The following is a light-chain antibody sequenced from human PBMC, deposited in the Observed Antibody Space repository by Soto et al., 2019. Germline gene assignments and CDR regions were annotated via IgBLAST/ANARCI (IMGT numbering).Light chain of an antibody. J-gene: IGLJ1*01. Sequence: QSALTQPASVSGSPGQSITISCTGTSSDVGGYNYVSWYQQHPGKAPKLMIYEVSNRPSGVSNRFSGSKSGSTASLTISGLQAEDEADYYCSSYTSSSTLGVFGTGTKVTLL. CDR2: EVS. CDR3: SSYTSSSTLGV. CDR1: SSDVGGYNY. V-gene: IGLV2-14*01.